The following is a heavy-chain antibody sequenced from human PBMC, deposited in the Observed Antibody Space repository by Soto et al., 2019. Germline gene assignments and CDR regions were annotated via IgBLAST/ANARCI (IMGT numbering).Heavy chain of an antibody. Sequence: QVQLVESGGGVVQPGRSLRLSCAASGFTFSSYAMHWVRQAPGKGLEGVAVISYDGSNKNYEDSVKGRFTISRDNSKNTLYLQMNSLRAEDTAVYYCAKTTTGTTRSAFDIWGQGTMVTVSS. J-gene: IGHJ3*02. CDR2: ISYDGSNK. D-gene: IGHD1-7*01. CDR1: GFTFSSYA. CDR3: AKTTTGTTRSAFDI. V-gene: IGHV3-30-3*02.